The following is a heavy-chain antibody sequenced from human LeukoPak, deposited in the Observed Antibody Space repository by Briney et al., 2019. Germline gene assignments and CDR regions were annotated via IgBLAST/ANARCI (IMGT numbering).Heavy chain of an antibody. J-gene: IGHJ3*02. CDR3: ARDPLYYCDSSGPNAFDI. Sequence: GGSLRLSCAASGFTFSSYSMNWVRQAPGKGLEWVSSIRSSSSYIYYADSVKGRFTISRDNAKNSLYLQMNSLRAEDTAVYYCARDPLYYCDSSGPNAFDIWGQGTMVTVSS. V-gene: IGHV3-21*01. CDR2: IRSSSSYI. CDR1: GFTFSSYS. D-gene: IGHD3-22*01.